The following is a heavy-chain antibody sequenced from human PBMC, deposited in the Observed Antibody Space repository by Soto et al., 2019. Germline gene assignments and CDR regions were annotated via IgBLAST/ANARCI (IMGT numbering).Heavy chain of an antibody. CDR3: ARSVAVARSLFDY. CDR1: GGSISNGDYY. V-gene: IGHV4-30-4*01. J-gene: IGHJ4*02. Sequence: QVQLQESGPGLVKPSQTLSLTCTVSGGSISNGDYYWSWIRQPPGKGLEWIGYIQYSGSASYNPSLKSRVSISLDTSKNHFSLKLSSVTAADTALYYCARSVAVARSLFDYWGQGTLVTVSA. CDR2: IQYSGSA. D-gene: IGHD6-19*01.